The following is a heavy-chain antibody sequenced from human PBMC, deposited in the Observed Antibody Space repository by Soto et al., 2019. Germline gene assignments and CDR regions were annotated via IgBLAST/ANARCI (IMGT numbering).Heavy chain of an antibody. CDR3: ARDRVGPHGMDV. Sequence: QVQLQGSDPRLLKPSETLSLTCTVSGASVTSYYWSWIRQPAGKGLDWIGRIYTSGNTDYNPSLKSRVTLSLETSQNQVSLKLSSVTAADTAIYYCARDRVGPHGMDVWGQGTTVTVSS. J-gene: IGHJ6*02. CDR1: GASVTSYY. V-gene: IGHV4-4*07. CDR2: IYTSGNT. D-gene: IGHD3-3*01.